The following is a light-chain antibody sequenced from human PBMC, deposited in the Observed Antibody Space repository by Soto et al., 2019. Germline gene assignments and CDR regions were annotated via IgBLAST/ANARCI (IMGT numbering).Light chain of an antibody. CDR1: STDVGGYNY. Sequence: QSALTQPASLSVSPGQSITISCTGTSTDVGGYNYVSWYQQHPGKGPKLMIYVVSNRPSGVSNRFSGSKSGNTASLTISGIQPEDEADYYCSSYTINSHFERVFGGGTKVTVL. V-gene: IGLV2-14*01. J-gene: IGLJ3*02. CDR3: SSYTINSHFERV. CDR2: VVS.